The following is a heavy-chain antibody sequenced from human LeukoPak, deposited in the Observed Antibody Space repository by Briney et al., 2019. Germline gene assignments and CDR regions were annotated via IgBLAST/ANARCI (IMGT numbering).Heavy chain of an antibody. V-gene: IGHV3-21*01. CDR3: ARDPKTRDSSGYYYYGMDV. Sequence: GGSLRLSCAASGFTFSSYSMNWVRHAPGKGLEWVSSISSSSSYIYYADSVKGRFAISRDNAKNSLYLQMNSLRAEDTAVYYCARDPKTRDSSGYYYYGMDVWGQGTTVTVSS. J-gene: IGHJ6*02. CDR2: ISSSSSYI. CDR1: GFTFSSYS. D-gene: IGHD3-22*01.